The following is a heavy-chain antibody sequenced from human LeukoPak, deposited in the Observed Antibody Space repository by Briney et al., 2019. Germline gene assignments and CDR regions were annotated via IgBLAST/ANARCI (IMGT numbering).Heavy chain of an antibody. V-gene: IGHV4-30-4*01. D-gene: IGHD3-3*01. J-gene: IGHJ6*02. CDR1: DGSIRSGDYY. CDR2: IYYSGST. Sequence: PSETLSLTCTVSDGSIRSGDYYWRWIRQPPGKGLEWIGYIYYSGSTYYNPSLKSRVTISVDTSKNQFSLKLSSVTAADTAVYYCARSNDFWSGSNYYGMDVWGQGTTVTVSS. CDR3: ARSNDFWSGSNYYGMDV.